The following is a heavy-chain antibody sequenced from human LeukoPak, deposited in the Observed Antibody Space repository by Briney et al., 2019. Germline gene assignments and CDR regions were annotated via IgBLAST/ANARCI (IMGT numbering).Heavy chain of an antibody. Sequence: ASVKVSCKASGYTFTSYGISWVRQAPGQGLEWMGWISAYNGNTNYAQKLQGRVTLTTDTSTSTAYMELRSLRSDDTAVYYCARDGYSSGWFAEYFQHWGQGTLVTVSS. D-gene: IGHD6-19*01. CDR3: ARDGYSSGWFAEYFQH. CDR1: GYTFTSYG. CDR2: ISAYNGNT. J-gene: IGHJ1*01. V-gene: IGHV1-18*01.